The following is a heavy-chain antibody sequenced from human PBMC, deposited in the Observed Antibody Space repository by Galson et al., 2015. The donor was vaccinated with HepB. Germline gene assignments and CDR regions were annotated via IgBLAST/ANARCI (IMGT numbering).Heavy chain of an antibody. CDR2: IHRGGST. J-gene: IGHJ4*02. CDR1: GLTVSSNY. D-gene: IGHD4-11*01. V-gene: IGHV3-53*01. Sequence: SLRLSCAASGLTVSSNYMSWVRQAPGKGLEWVSVIHRGGSTYYADSVRGRFTISRDYSKNTLYLQMNSLRAEDTDVYYCATYYSNDYWGQGTLVTVSS. CDR3: ATYYSNDY.